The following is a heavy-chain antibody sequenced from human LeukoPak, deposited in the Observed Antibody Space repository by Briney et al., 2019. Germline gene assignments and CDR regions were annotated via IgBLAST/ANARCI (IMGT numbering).Heavy chain of an antibody. V-gene: IGHV4-4*07. CDR1: GGSISSYY. J-gene: IGHJ4*02. CDR3: ARNGVPAAIPNFDY. CDR2: IYTSGST. Sequence: SETLSLTCTVSGGSISSYYWSWVRQPAGKGLEWIGRIYTSGSTNYNPSLKSRVTMSVDPSKNQFSLKLSSVTAADTAVYYCARNGVPAAIPNFDYWGQGTLVTVSS. D-gene: IGHD2-2*02.